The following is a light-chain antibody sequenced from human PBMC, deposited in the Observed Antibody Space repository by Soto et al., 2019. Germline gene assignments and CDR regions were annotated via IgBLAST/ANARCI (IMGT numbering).Light chain of an antibody. Sequence: EIVLTQSPGTLSLSPGERATLSSRLSQSVSSYLAWYQQKPGQAPRLLIYDASNRATGIPARFSGSGSGTDFTLTISRLEPEDFAVYYCQQYGSSPPITFGGGTKVDIK. CDR1: QSVSSY. V-gene: IGKV3-20*01. J-gene: IGKJ4*01. CDR2: DAS. CDR3: QQYGSSPPIT.